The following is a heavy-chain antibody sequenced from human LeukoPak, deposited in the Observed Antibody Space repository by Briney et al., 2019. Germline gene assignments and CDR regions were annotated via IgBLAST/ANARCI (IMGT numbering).Heavy chain of an antibody. CDR1: GFTFNSYT. J-gene: IGHJ4*02. Sequence: PGVSLSLSCTASGFTFNSYTMIWVREAPGKGLESVASISGSTNYIYHAASVKGRFSISRDDAQSSVYLQMNSLKDEDTAVYYCARSRSSSPYDKNLNYWGQGTLVTVSS. D-gene: IGHD3-10*01. CDR3: ARSRSSSPYDKNLNY. V-gene: IGHV3-21*01. CDR2: ISGSTNYI.